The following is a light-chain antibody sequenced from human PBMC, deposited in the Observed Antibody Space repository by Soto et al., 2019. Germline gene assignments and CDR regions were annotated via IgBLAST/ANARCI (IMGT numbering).Light chain of an antibody. Sequence: EIVLTQSPGTLSLSPGERATLSCRASQSVSSTYLAWYQQNPGQAPRLLIYGASSRATGIPDRFSGSGSGTDFTLTISTLEAEDFAVYFCQQYGSSSYTFGQGTKLELK. CDR1: QSVSSTY. CDR2: GAS. J-gene: IGKJ2*01. V-gene: IGKV3-20*01. CDR3: QQYGSSSYT.